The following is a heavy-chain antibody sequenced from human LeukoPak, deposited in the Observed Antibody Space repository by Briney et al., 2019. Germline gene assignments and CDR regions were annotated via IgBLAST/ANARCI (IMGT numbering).Heavy chain of an antibody. D-gene: IGHD2-15*01. CDR3: ARFRVVAATHRRNWFDP. Sequence: SSETLSLTCTVSGGSISSSSYYWGWIRQPPGKGLEWIGSIYHSGSTNYNPSLKSRVTISVDTSKNQFSLKLSSVTAADTAVYYCARFRVVAATHRRNWFDPWGQGTLVTVSS. CDR1: GGSISSSSYY. CDR2: IYHSGST. V-gene: IGHV4-39*07. J-gene: IGHJ5*02.